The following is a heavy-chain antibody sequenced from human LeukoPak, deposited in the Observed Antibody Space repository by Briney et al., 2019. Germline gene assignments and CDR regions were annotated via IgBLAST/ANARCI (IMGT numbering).Heavy chain of an antibody. CDR1: GFTFNNYA. V-gene: IGHV3-23*01. CDR2: VSSSGDKT. J-gene: IGHJ4*02. D-gene: IGHD4-17*01. CDR3: ANYGRHFAS. Sequence: GGSLRLSCAASGFTFNNYAMSWVRQAPGKGLEWVSLVSSSGDKTYYPESVKGRFTISRDNSKDTLYLQMNSLRAEDTAVYYCANYGRHFASWGQGTLVTVSP.